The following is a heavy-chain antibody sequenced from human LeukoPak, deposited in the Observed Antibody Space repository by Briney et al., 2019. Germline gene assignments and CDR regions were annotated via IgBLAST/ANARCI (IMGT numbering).Heavy chain of an antibody. D-gene: IGHD3-10*01. CDR1: GFTFSSYS. CDR3: ARDKRGPSVGYFDY. V-gene: IGHV3-21*01. Sequence: GGSLRLSCAASGFTFSSYSMNWVRQAPGKGLEWVSSISSSSSYIYYADSVKGRFTISRDNAKNSLYLQMNNLRAEDTAVYYCARDKRGPSVGYFDYWGQGTLVTVSS. CDR2: ISSSSSYI. J-gene: IGHJ4*02.